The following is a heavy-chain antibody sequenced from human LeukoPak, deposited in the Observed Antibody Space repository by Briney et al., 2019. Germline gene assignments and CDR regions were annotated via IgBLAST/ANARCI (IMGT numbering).Heavy chain of an antibody. V-gene: IGHV1-2*02. J-gene: IGHJ3*02. CDR1: GYTFTGYY. CDR2: INPNSGGT. CDR3: ARSKLYPAYSGYNDAFDI. D-gene: IGHD5-12*01. Sequence: GASVKVSCKASGYTFTGYYMHWVRQAPGQGLEWMGWINPNSGGTNYAQKFQGRVTMTRDTSISTAYMELSRLRSDDTAVYYCARSKLYPAYSGYNDAFDIWGQGTMVTVSS.